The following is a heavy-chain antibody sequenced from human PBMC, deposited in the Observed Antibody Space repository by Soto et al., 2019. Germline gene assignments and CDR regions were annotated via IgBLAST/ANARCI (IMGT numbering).Heavy chain of an antibody. D-gene: IGHD2-21*02. CDR3: ARSYSGGDAYFDY. V-gene: IGHV4-30-2*01. Sequence: NPSETLSLTCAVSGGSISSGGYGWAWIRQPPGKGLEWVGYIYQSGSTYYNPSLKSRVTIAVDRSKNQFSLNLASVTAADTAVYYCARSYSGGDAYFDYWGQGTVVTVSS. J-gene: IGHJ4*02. CDR1: GGSISSGGYG. CDR2: IYQSGST.